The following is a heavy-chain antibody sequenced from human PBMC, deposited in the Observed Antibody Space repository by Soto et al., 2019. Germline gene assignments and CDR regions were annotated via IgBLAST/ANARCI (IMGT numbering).Heavy chain of an antibody. CDR2: IIPILGIA. D-gene: IGHD2-21*02. J-gene: IGHJ3*02. Sequence: ASVKVSCKASGGTFSSYTISWVRQAPGQGLEWMGRIIPILGIANYAQKFQGRVTITADKSMSTAYMELSSLRSEDTAVYYCARDAPLTYCGGDCYDAFDIWGQGTMVTVSS. V-gene: IGHV1-69*04. CDR3: ARDAPLTYCGGDCYDAFDI. CDR1: GGTFSSYT.